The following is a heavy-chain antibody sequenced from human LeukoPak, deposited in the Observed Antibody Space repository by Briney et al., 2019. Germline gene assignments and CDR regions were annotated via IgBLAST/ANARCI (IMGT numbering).Heavy chain of an antibody. CDR1: GGSISSYY. D-gene: IGHD3/OR15-3a*01. J-gene: IGHJ4*02. CDR3: ARARRMDNFDY. V-gene: IGHV4-59*08. CDR2: IHYSGST. Sequence: SETLSLTCTVSGGSISSYYWSWIRQPPGRGLEWIGYIHYSGSTNYNPSLKSRVTISVDTSKNQFSLKLSSVTAADTAVYYCARARRMDNFDYWGQGTLVTVSS.